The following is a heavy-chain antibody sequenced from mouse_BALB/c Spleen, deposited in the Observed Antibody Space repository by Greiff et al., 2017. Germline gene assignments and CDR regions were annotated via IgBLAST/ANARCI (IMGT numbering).Heavy chain of an antibody. J-gene: IGHJ4*01. CDR2: ISNGGGST. CDR3: ARLGGNYGSYAMDY. D-gene: IGHD2-1*01. CDR1: GFTFSSYT. V-gene: IGHV5-12-2*01. Sequence: EVQGVESGGGLVQPGGSLKLSCAASGFTFSSYTMSWVRQTPEKRLEWVAYISNGGGSTYYPDTVKGRFTISRDNAKNTLYLQMSSLKSEDTAMYYCARLGGNYGSYAMDYWGQGTSVTVSS.